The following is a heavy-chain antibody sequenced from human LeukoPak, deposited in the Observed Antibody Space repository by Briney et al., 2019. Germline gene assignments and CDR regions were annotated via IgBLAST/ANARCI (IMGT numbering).Heavy chain of an antibody. CDR2: INHSGST. CDR1: GGSFSGYY. Sequence: SETLSLTCAVYGGSFSGYYWSWIRQPPGKGLEWIGEINHSGSTNYNPSLKSRVTISVDTSKNQFSLKLSSVTAADTAVYYCAREDSSKPRFDYWGQGTLVTVSS. CDR3: AREDSSKPRFDY. D-gene: IGHD6-13*01. V-gene: IGHV4-34*01. J-gene: IGHJ4*02.